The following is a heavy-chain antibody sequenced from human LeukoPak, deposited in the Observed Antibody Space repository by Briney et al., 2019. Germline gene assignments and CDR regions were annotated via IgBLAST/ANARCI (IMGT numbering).Heavy chain of an antibody. CDR3: VRRYSRGYDGSEYFDY. CDR1: GVSIRSTNYY. V-gene: IGHV4-39*02. D-gene: IGHD2-21*01. Sequence: PSETLSLTCSVSGVSIRSTNYYWGWIRQPPGKGLEWIGTFDYRGTTYYNPSLKSRVSIFADTTKNDFSLKLTSVTATDTAVYFCVRRYSRGYDGSEYFDYWGQGSLVAVSS. CDR2: FDYRGTT. J-gene: IGHJ4*02.